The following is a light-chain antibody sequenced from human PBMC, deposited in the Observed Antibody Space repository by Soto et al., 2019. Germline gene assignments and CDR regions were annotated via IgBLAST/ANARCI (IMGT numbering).Light chain of an antibody. CDR3: QQYNNWPIT. Sequence: EIVMTQSPATLSVSRGERATLSCRANQAISSNLAWYQQKPGQAPRLLIYGASTRATGIPDRFSGSGSGTEFILTISSLQSEDFAVYYCQQYNNWPITFGQGTRLEIK. CDR2: GAS. V-gene: IGKV3-15*01. J-gene: IGKJ5*01. CDR1: QAISSN.